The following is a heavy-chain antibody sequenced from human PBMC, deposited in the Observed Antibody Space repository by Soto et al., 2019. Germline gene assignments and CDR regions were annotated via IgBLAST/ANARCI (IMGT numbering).Heavy chain of an antibody. Sequence: PSETLSLTCTVSGGSISSSSYYWGWIRQPPGKGLEWIGSIYYSGSTYYNPSLKSRVTISVDTSKNQYSLKLSSVTAADTAVYYWARQDRRRSSWYLWYYYGMAVWGQGTRVTVSS. CDR3: ARQDRRRSSWYLWYYYGMAV. V-gene: IGHV4-39*01. CDR2: IYYSGST. CDR1: GGSISSSSYY. D-gene: IGHD6-13*01. J-gene: IGHJ6*02.